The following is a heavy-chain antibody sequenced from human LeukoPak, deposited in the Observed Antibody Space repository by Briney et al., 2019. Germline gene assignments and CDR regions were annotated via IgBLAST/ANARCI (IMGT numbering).Heavy chain of an antibody. Sequence: GGSLRLSCAASGFTFSSYAMSWVRQAPGKGLEWVSVIYSGGSTYYADSVKGRFTISRDNSKNTLYLQMNSLRAEDTAVYYCAREVPAGGFDYWGQGTLVTVSS. V-gene: IGHV3-53*01. CDR2: IYSGGST. J-gene: IGHJ4*02. D-gene: IGHD4-23*01. CDR1: GFTFSSYA. CDR3: AREVPAGGFDY.